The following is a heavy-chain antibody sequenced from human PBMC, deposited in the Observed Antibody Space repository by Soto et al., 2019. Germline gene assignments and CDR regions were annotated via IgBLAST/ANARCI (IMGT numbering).Heavy chain of an antibody. Sequence: ASVKVSCKASVYTFTSYDINWVRRAPGQGLEWMGWMNPNSGNTGYAQKFQGRVTMTRNTSISTAYMELSRLRSEDTAVYYCARGLQWRVLDPDYWGQGTLVTVSS. CDR2: MNPNSGNT. CDR3: ARGLQWRVLDPDY. D-gene: IGHD6-19*01. V-gene: IGHV1-8*01. CDR1: VYTFTSYD. J-gene: IGHJ4*02.